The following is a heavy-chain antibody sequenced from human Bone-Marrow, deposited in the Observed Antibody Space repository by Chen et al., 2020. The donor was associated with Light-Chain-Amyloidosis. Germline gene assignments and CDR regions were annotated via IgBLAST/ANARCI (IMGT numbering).Heavy chain of an antibody. J-gene: IGHJ4*02. Sequence: EVQLVESGGDLVQPGRSLRLSCTAPGFTFDAHAIPWVRQPPGKGLEWVSGITWNSGHIDYADSVKGRFTVSRDNAKSSLYLQMNSLRVEDTALYFCARDLASSAWYALDSWGQGTQVTVSS. V-gene: IGHV3-9*01. D-gene: IGHD6-19*01. CDR3: ARDLASSAWYALDS. CDR1: GFTFDAHA. CDR2: ITWNSGHI.